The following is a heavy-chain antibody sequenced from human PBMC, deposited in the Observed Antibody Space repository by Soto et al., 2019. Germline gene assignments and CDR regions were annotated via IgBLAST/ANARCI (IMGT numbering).Heavy chain of an antibody. V-gene: IGHV1-69*13. CDR1: GGTFSSYA. CDR3: ARERVAAAGTTLFDY. D-gene: IGHD6-13*01. J-gene: IGHJ4*02. CDR2: IIPIFGTA. Sequence: SVKVSFKASGGTFSSYAISWLRQAPGQGLEWMGGIIPIFGTANYAQKFQGRVTITADESTSTAYMELSSLRSEDTAVYYCARERVAAAGTTLFDYWGQGTLVTVSS.